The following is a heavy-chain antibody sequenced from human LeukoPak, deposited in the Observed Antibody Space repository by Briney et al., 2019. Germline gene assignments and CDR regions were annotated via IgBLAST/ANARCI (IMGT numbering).Heavy chain of an antibody. CDR3: ARDDFWSDRPGRYYGMDV. J-gene: IGHJ6*02. D-gene: IGHD3-3*01. Sequence: ASVKVSCKASGYTFTSYGISWVRQAPGQGLEWMGWISAYNGNTNYAQKLQGRVTMTTDTSTSTAYMELRSLRSDDTAVYYCARDDFWSDRPGRYYGMDVWGQGTTVTVSS. CDR2: ISAYNGNT. CDR1: GYTFTSYG. V-gene: IGHV1-18*01.